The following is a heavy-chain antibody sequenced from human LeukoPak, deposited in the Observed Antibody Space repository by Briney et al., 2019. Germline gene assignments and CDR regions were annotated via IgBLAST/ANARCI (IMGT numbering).Heavy chain of an antibody. CDR2: ISGSSGII. J-gene: IGHJ5*02. V-gene: IGHV3-48*04. CDR1: GFTFNTYT. D-gene: IGHD2-15*01. Sequence: GGSLRLSCAAPGFTFNTYTMNWVRQAPGKGLEWVSYISGSSGIIDYADSVRGRFTISRDNAKNSLYLQMNTLRGEDTAVYYCARDKWSASMSSLFAPWGQGTLVTVSS. CDR3: ARDKWSASMSSLFAP.